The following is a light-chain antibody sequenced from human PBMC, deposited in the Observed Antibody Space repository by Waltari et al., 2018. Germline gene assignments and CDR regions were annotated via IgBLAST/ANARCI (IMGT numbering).Light chain of an antibody. CDR3: QQSSSTPPWT. J-gene: IGKJ1*01. CDR1: QTISSY. CDR2: TAS. Sequence: DIQMTQSPSSLSASVGDRVTITCRASQTISSYLNWYPQKPGKAPHLLIYTASSLQSGVPSRFSGSGSGTDFTLTISSLQPEDFATYYCQQSSSTPPWTFGQGTKVEIK. V-gene: IGKV1-39*01.